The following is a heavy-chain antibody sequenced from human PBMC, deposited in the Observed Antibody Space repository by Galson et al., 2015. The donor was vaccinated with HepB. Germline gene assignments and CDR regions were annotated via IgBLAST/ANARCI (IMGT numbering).Heavy chain of an antibody. V-gene: IGHV3-7*03. CDR1: GFTFSSDW. D-gene: IGHD4/OR15-4a*01. Sequence: SLRLSCAVSGFTFSSDWMSWARQAPGKGLEWVANIRQDGSEKYHVDSVKGRFTISRDNTKNSLHLQMNSLRAEDTAVYYCASSANKHFDYWGQGILVAVSS. CDR3: ASSANKHFDY. CDR2: IRQDGSEK. J-gene: IGHJ4*02.